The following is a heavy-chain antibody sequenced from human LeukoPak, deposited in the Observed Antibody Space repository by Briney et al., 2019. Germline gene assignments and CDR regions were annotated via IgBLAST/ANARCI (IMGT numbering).Heavy chain of an antibody. D-gene: IGHD4-17*01. V-gene: IGHV1-2*04. CDR1: GGTFSSYA. CDR2: INPNSGGT. Sequence: ASVKVSCKASGGTFSSYAISWVRQAPGQGLEWMGWINPNSGGTNYAQKFQGWVTMTRDTSISTAYMELSRLRSDDTAVYYCARAKVTTDYWGQGTLVTVSS. CDR3: ARAKVTTDY. J-gene: IGHJ4*02.